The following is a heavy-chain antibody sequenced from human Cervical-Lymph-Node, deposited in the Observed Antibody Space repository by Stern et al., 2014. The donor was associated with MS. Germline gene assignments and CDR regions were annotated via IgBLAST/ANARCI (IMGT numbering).Heavy chain of an antibody. Sequence: VQLVESGGGVVQPGRSLRLSCAASGFTFSSYGMHWVRQAPGQGLEWEAVIWYDGSNKYYAASVKGRFSISRDNSKNTLYLQMNSLRAEDTAVYYCARESSIAAHTFDYWGQGTLVTVSS. CDR3: ARESSIAAHTFDY. J-gene: IGHJ4*02. V-gene: IGHV3-33*01. D-gene: IGHD6-6*01. CDR1: GFTFSSYG. CDR2: IWYDGSNK.